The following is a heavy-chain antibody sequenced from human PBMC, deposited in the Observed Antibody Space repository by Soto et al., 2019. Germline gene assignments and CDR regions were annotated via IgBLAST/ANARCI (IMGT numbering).Heavy chain of an antibody. CDR1: GYTFTRYY. D-gene: IGHD6-6*01. Sequence: QVQLVQSGGEVKKPGASVKVSCKASGYTFTRYYIHWVRQAPGQGPEWMGRINPDGGRTTYAQNFNVIVTMTRETSASTVYMELSSLKFEDTAMYYCARGAYSSSSFPPFDPWGHGTLVTVSS. CDR2: INPDGGRT. J-gene: IGHJ5*02. V-gene: IGHV1-46*01. CDR3: ARGAYSSSSFPPFDP.